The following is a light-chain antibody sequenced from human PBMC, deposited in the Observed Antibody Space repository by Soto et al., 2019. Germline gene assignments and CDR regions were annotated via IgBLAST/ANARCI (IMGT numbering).Light chain of an antibody. CDR2: VAS. J-gene: IGKJ5*01. CDR3: QQTNTFPIA. V-gene: IGKV1D-12*01. Sequence: DIHMTQSPSSVSASVGDRITITCRASQDISSWLAWYQQKPGKAPKLLIYVASGLQSGVPSRFSGSGSGTDFTLTISSLQPEDFATYYCQQTNTFPIAFGQGTRLEIK. CDR1: QDISSW.